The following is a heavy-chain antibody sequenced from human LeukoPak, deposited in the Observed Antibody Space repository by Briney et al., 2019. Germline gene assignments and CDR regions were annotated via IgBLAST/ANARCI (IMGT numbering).Heavy chain of an antibody. CDR1: GFTFSDHG. J-gene: IGHJ6*03. CDR3: AREVNYYYYMDV. V-gene: IGHV3-30*01. D-gene: IGHD4-11*01. Sequence: GGSLRLSCSASGFTFSDHGLHWVRQAPGKGLEWVALISDGGSNTYYADSVRGRFTVSRDNSKNTLYLQMTSLRVDDTAVYYCAREVNYYYYMDVWGKGTAVTVS. CDR2: ISDGGSNT.